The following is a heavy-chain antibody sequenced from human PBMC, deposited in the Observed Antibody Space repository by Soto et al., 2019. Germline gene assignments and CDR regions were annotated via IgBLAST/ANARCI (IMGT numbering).Heavy chain of an antibody. Sequence: ASVKVSCKASGYTFTSYGISWVRQAPGQELEWMGWISAYNGNTNYAQKLQGRVTMTTDTSTSTAYMELRSLRSDDTAVYYCARDRSRKYSSGSKWYWFDPWGQGTLVTVSS. D-gene: IGHD6-19*01. CDR3: ARDRSRKYSSGSKWYWFDP. CDR2: ISAYNGNT. V-gene: IGHV1-18*01. CDR1: GYTFTSYG. J-gene: IGHJ5*02.